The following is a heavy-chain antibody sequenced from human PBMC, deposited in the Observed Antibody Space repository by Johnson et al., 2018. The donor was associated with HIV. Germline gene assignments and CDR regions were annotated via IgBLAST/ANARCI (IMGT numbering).Heavy chain of an antibody. J-gene: IGHJ3*02. CDR2: IKQDGSEK. CDR3: ARALYYYDRGDAFDI. V-gene: IGHV3-7*01. CDR1: AFTFSSYW. Sequence: EVQLVESGGGLVQPGGSLRLSCAASAFTFSSYWMSWVRQAPGKGLEWVSNIKQDGSEKYYVDSVKGRFTISRDNAKNSLYLQMNSLRAEDTAVYYCARALYYYDRGDAFDIWGQGTMVTVSS. D-gene: IGHD3-22*01.